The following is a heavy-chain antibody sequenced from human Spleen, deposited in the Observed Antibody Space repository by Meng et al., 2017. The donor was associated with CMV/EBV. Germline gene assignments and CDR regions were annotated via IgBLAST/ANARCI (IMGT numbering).Heavy chain of an antibody. J-gene: IGHJ4*02. CDR3: AKGVNWGNGAFDY. Sequence: ASGFTFDDYAMHWVRQAPGKGLEWVSLISWDGGSTYYADSVKGRFTISRDNSKNSLYLQMNSLRAEDTALYYCAKGVNWGNGAFDYWGQGTLVTVSS. V-gene: IGHV3-43D*03. CDR1: GFTFDDYA. D-gene: IGHD7-27*01. CDR2: ISWDGGST.